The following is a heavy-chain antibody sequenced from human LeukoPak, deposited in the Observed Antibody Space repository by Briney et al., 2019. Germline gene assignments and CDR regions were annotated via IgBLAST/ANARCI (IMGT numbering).Heavy chain of an antibody. CDR1: GFTFSSYA. J-gene: IGHJ4*02. D-gene: IGHD1-14*01. CDR3: AIYISGIFDY. V-gene: IGHV3-11*01. CDR2: ISSSGSTL. Sequence: GGSLRLSCAASGFTFSSYAMSWIRQAPGKGLEWVSYISSSGSTLYYADSVKGRFTISRDNAKNSLYLQMNSLRAEDTAVYYCAIYISGIFDYWGQGTLVTVSS.